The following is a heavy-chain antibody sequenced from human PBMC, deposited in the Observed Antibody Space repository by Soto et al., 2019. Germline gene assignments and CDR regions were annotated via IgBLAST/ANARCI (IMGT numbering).Heavy chain of an antibody. V-gene: IGHV3-23*01. Sequence: GGSLRLSCAASGFTFSSYAMSWVRQAPGKGLEWVSAISGSGGSTYYADSVKGRFTISRDNSKNTLYLQMNSLRAEDTAVYYCARASVVVPAADFDYWGQGTLVTVSS. CDR1: GFTFSSYA. CDR3: ARASVVVPAADFDY. D-gene: IGHD2-2*01. CDR2: ISGSGGST. J-gene: IGHJ4*02.